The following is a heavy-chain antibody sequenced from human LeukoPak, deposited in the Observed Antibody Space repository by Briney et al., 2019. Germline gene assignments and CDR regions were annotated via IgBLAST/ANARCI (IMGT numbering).Heavy chain of an antibody. J-gene: IGHJ3*01. D-gene: IGHD3-10*01. CDR3: ARGGANYYGSGTYYAFDF. Sequence: ASVKVSCKASGYTFISYAIGWVRQAPGQGLEWMGWISAYNGNTNYAQKFRGRVTLTTDTSTTTAYMGLRSLTSDDTAVYYCARGGANYYGSGTYYAFDFWGEGTMVTVSS. CDR2: ISAYNGNT. CDR1: GYTFISYA. V-gene: IGHV1-18*01.